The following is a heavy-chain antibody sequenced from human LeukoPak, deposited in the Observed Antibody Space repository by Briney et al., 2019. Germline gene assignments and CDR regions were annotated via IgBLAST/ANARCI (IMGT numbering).Heavy chain of an antibody. Sequence: PGGSLRLSCAASGFTFSSYSMNWVRQAPGKGLEWVSYISSSSSTIYYADSVKGRFTISRDNAKNSLYLQMNSLRAEDAAVYYCARVRYSYANSFDYWGQGTLVTVSS. CDR1: GFTFSSYS. J-gene: IGHJ4*02. CDR2: ISSSSSTI. CDR3: ARVRYSYANSFDY. D-gene: IGHD5-18*01. V-gene: IGHV3-48*04.